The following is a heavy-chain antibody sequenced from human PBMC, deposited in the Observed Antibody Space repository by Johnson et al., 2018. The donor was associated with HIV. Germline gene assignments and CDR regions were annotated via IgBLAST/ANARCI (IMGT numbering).Heavy chain of an antibody. CDR2: ISFDGGDK. CDR1: GFSFSSYA. D-gene: IGHD2/OR15-2a*01. Sequence: QVQLVESGGGVVQPGRSLRLSCAASGFSFSSYAMHWVRQSPGKGLEWVAVISFDGGDKYYADSVKGRFTISRDNSKNTLYLQMNSLRAEDTAVYYCAKNSAAFDIWGQGTMVTVSS. V-gene: IGHV3-30*04. J-gene: IGHJ3*02. CDR3: AKNSAAFDI.